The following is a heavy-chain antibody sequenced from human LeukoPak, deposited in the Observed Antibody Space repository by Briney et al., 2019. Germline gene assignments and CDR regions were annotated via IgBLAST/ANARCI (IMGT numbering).Heavy chain of an antibody. CDR3: AREQLVLGWFDP. Sequence: SETLSLTCAVYGGSFSGYYWSWIRQPPGKGLEWIGEINHSGSTNYNPSLKSRVTISVDTSKNQFSLKLSSVTAADTAVYYCAREQLVLGWFDPWGQGTLVTVSS. CDR2: INHSGST. D-gene: IGHD6-13*01. CDR1: GGSFSGYY. J-gene: IGHJ5*02. V-gene: IGHV4-34*01.